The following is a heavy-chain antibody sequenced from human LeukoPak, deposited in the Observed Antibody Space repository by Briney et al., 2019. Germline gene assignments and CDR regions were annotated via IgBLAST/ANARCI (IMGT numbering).Heavy chain of an antibody. CDR3: ARAAYGDYEGSDL. CDR2: ISAYNGNT. D-gene: IGHD4-17*01. J-gene: IGHJ2*01. Sequence: ASVKVSCKASGGTFSSYAISWVRQAPGQGLEWMGWISAYNGNTNYAQKLQGRVTMTTDTSTRTAYMELRSLRSDDTAVYYCARAAYGDYEGSDLWGRGTLVTVSS. CDR1: GGTFSSYA. V-gene: IGHV1-18*01.